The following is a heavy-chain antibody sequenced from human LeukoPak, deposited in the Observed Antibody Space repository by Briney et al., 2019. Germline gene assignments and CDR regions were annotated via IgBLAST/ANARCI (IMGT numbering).Heavy chain of an antibody. V-gene: IGHV3-7*05. CDR1: GFTFSSYW. CDR3: ARLETGIAAAGTGYFDY. CDR2: IKQDGSEK. D-gene: IGHD6-13*01. J-gene: IGHJ4*02. Sequence: PGGSLRLSCAASGFTFSSYWMSWVRQAPGKGLEWVANIKQDGSEKYYVDSVKGRFTISRDNAKNSLYLQMNSLRAEDTAVYYCARLETGIAAAGTGYFDYWGQGTQVTVSS.